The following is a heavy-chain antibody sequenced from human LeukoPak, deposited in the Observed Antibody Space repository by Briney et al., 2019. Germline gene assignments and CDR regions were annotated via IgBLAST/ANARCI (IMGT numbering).Heavy chain of an antibody. V-gene: IGHV3-23*01. Sequence: GGSLRLSCAASGFTFRNYAMSWVRQAPGKGLEWVSGVRGSGGSTHYADSVKGRFTSSRDNSKNTLYLQMNSLRAEDTAVYYCAKESNYDFWSGYYNYWGQGTLVTVSS. J-gene: IGHJ4*02. D-gene: IGHD3-3*01. CDR3: AKESNYDFWSGYYNY. CDR2: VRGSGGST. CDR1: GFTFRNYA.